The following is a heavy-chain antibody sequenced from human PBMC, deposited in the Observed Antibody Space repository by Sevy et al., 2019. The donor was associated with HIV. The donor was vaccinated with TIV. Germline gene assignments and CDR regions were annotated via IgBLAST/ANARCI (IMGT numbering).Heavy chain of an antibody. CDR1: GFTVSRNY. CDR2: IYSGGST. D-gene: IGHD1-26*01. CDR3: ARERIVGATWGAFDY. V-gene: IGHV3-53*01. J-gene: IGHJ4*02. Sequence: GGSLRLSCAASGFTVSRNYMSWVRQAPGKGLGWVSVIYSGGSTYYADSVKGRFTISRDNSKNTLYLQMNSLRAEDTAVYYSARERIVGATWGAFDYWGQGTLVTFSS.